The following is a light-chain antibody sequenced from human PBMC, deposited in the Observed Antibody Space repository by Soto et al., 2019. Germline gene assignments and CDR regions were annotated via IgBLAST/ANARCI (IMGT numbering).Light chain of an antibody. V-gene: IGKV1-17*01. CDR2: AAS. J-gene: IGKJ4*01. CDR3: QQYNSYPLS. CDR1: QGIGNA. Sequence: IQMTQSPSSLSASVGDRVTISCLASQGIGNALGWYQQKPGKAPKLLIYAASTLQSGVPSRFSGSGSGTDFTLTISSLQPEDFATYYCQQYNSYPLSFGGGTKVDIK.